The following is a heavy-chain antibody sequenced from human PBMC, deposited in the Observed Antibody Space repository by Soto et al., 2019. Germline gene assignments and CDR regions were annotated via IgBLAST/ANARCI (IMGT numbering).Heavy chain of an antibody. J-gene: IGHJ4*02. CDR2: IIPTFGTA. V-gene: IGHV1-69*01. D-gene: IGHD5-12*01. CDR3: ARVSDRMATISPFDY. Sequence: QVQLVQSGAEVKKPGSSVTVSCKASGDTFSSYAISWVRQAPGQGLEWMGGIIPTFGTANYAQKFQGRVTITADESTSTAYMELSSLRSEDTAVYYCARVSDRMATISPFDYWGQGTLVTVSS. CDR1: GDTFSSYA.